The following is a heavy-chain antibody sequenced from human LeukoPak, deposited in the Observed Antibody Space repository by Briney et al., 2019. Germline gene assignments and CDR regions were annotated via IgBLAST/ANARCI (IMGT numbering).Heavy chain of an antibody. Sequence: SDILSLTCTVSGGSISSYYWSWIRQPPGKGLEWIGYIYYSGSTNYNPSLKSRVTISVDTSKNQFSLKLSSVTAADTAVYYCARVIYGDYAFDYWGQGTLVTVSS. CDR2: IYYSGST. CDR3: ARVIYGDYAFDY. D-gene: IGHD4-17*01. V-gene: IGHV4-59*01. J-gene: IGHJ4*02. CDR1: GGSISSYY.